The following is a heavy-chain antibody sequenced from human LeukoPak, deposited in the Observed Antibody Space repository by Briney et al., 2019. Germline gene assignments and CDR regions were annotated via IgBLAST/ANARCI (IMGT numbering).Heavy chain of an antibody. CDR2: VYYSGST. CDR1: GGSISSSSYY. Sequence: SETLSLTCTVSGGSISSSSYYWGWIRQPPGKGLGWLGSVYYSGSTYYHPSLKSRVTISVDTSKNQFSLKLSSVTAADTAVYYCARGAGGYCSGGSCYSGDWFDPWGQGTLVTVSS. J-gene: IGHJ5*02. V-gene: IGHV4-39*01. D-gene: IGHD2-15*01. CDR3: ARGAGGYCSGGSCYSGDWFDP.